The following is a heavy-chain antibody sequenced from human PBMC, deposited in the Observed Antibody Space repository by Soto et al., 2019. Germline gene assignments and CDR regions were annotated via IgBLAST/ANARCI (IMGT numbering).Heavy chain of an antibody. CDR3: AAQLRPVDGKTFDI. V-gene: IGHV3-11*01. D-gene: IGHD6-19*01. CDR2: ISSSGSTI. Sequence: GGSLRLSCAASGFTFSEYYMSWIRQAPGKGLEWVSYISSSGSTIYYADSVKGRFTISRDNAKNSLYLQMKSLRAEDTAVYYCAAQLRPVDGKTFDIWGQGTMVTVSS. J-gene: IGHJ3*02. CDR1: GFTFSEYY.